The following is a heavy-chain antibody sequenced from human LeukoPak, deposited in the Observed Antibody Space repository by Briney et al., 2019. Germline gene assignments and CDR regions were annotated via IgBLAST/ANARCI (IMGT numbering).Heavy chain of an antibody. CDR2: IFPHDSDT. J-gene: IGHJ6*02. D-gene: IGHD2/OR15-2a*01. V-gene: IGHV5-51*01. CDR1: GYSFMDYW. Sequence: GESLKISCKGSGYSFMDYWIGWVRQMPGKGPELMGFIFPHDSDTRYSPSFQGQVTISVDKSISTAYVQWSSLKASDTAVYYCAIYRLRGCNSNCYTSFYYYGMDVWGQGTTVIVSS. CDR3: AIYRLRGCNSNCYTSFYYYGMDV.